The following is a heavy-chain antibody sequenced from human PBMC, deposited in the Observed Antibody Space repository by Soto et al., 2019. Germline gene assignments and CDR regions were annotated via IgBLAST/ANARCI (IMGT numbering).Heavy chain of an antibody. J-gene: IGHJ4*02. CDR3: ARLGSGSYSHYFAY. V-gene: IGHV4-30-2*01. Sequence: PSETLSLTCAVSGGSISSGGYSWSWIRQPPGKGLEWIGYIYHSGSTYYNPSLKSRVTISVDRSKNQFSLKLSSVTAADTAVYYCARLGSGSYSHYFAYWGQGTLVTVS. D-gene: IGHD3-10*01. CDR1: GGSISSGGYS. CDR2: IYHSGST.